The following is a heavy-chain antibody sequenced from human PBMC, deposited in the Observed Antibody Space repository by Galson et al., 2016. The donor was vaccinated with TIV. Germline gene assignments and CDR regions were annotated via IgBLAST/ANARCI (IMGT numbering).Heavy chain of an antibody. D-gene: IGHD1-1*01. CDR1: GFTFSSHG. J-gene: IGHJ4*02. Sequence: SLRLSCATSGFTFSSHGMHWVRQAPGKGLEWVAVIWFDGSNDRYADSVKGRFTISRDKSKNTLYLQMNSLRAEDTAMYYCARGELATTKILFDYWGQGTLVTVSS. V-gene: IGHV3-33*01. CDR3: ARGELATTKILFDY. CDR2: IWFDGSND.